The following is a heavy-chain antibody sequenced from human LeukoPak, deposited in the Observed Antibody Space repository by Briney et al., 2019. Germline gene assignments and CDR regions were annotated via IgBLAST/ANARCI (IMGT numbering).Heavy chain of an antibody. CDR3: ARGGKLLWFGELQSYGMDV. D-gene: IGHD3-10*01. Sequence: SETLSLTCAVSGGSISSGGYSWSWIRQPPGKGLEWIGYIYHSGSTYYNPSLKSRVTISVDRSKNQFSLKLSSVTAADTAVYYCARGGKLLWFGELQSYGMDVWGQGTTVTVSS. CDR2: IYHSGST. J-gene: IGHJ6*02. V-gene: IGHV4-30-2*01. CDR1: GGSISSGGYS.